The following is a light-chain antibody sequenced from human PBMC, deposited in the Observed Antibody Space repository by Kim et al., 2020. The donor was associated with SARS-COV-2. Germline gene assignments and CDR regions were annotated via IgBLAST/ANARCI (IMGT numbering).Light chain of an antibody. J-gene: IGLJ2*01. CDR1: SSNMGNNY. Sequence: GQKVTISCTGSSSNMGNNYVSWYQQLPGTAPTLLIYDNNKRPSGIPDRFSGSKSGTSATLGITGLQTGDEADYYCGTWDSSLSAVVFGGGTQLTVL. CDR2: DNN. CDR3: GTWDSSLSAVV. V-gene: IGLV1-51*01.